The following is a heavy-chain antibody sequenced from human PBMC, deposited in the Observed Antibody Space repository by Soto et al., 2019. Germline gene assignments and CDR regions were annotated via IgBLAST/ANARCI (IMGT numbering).Heavy chain of an antibody. J-gene: IGHJ4*02. CDR1: GFTFSSYA. CDR3: ARGFYGDSNYFDY. Sequence: PGGSLRLSCAASGFTFSSYAMHWVRQAPGKGLEWVAVISYDGSNKYYADSVKGRFTISRDNSKNTLYLQMNSLRAEDTAVYYCARGFYGDSNYFDYWGQGTLVTVSS. CDR2: ISYDGSNK. D-gene: IGHD4-17*01. V-gene: IGHV3-30-3*01.